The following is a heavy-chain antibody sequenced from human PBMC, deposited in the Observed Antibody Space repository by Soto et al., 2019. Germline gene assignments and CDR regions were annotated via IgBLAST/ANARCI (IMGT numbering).Heavy chain of an antibody. CDR2: ISSSSSYI. CDR3: ARGYCSSTSCNLHYYGMDV. D-gene: IGHD2-2*01. CDR1: GFTFSSYS. J-gene: IGHJ6*02. Sequence: GGSLRLSCAASGFTFSSYSMNWVRQAPGKGLEWVSSISSSSSYIYYADSVKGRFTISRDNAKNSLYLQMNSLRAEDTAVYYCARGYCSSTSCNLHYYGMDVWGQGTTVTVSS. V-gene: IGHV3-21*01.